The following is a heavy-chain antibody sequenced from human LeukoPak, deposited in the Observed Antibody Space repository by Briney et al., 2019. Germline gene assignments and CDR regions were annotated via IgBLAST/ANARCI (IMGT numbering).Heavy chain of an antibody. CDR3: ARGGLVAAAGTRPEY. CDR2: INTDGSST. V-gene: IGHV3-74*01. D-gene: IGHD6-13*01. Sequence: PGGSLRLSCAASGFTFSSYWMHWVRQAPGKGLVWVSRINTDGSSTSYADSVKGRFTISRDNAKNTLYLQMNSLRAEDTAVYYCARGGLVAAAGTRPEYWGQGTLVTVSS. CDR1: GFTFSSYW. J-gene: IGHJ4*02.